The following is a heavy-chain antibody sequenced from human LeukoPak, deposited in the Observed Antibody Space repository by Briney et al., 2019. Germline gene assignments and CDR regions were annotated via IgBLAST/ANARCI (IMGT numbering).Heavy chain of an antibody. CDR2: IHTSGRI. CDR3: ARQSSAAGTFWFDP. CDR1: GDSISSHY. Sequence: SETLSLTCTVSGDSISSHYWSWLRQPPGKGLEWIGYIHTSGRINYNPSLKSRVTTSVDTSKNQLSLKLTSVTAADTAVYYCARQSSAAGTFWFDPWGQGTLVTVSS. D-gene: IGHD6-13*01. J-gene: IGHJ5*02. V-gene: IGHV4-4*08.